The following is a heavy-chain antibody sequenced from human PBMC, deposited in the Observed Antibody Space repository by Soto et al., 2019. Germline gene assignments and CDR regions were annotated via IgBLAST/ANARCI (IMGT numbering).Heavy chain of an antibody. V-gene: IGHV4-59*08. CDR3: ARLWFGEPVDY. J-gene: IGHJ4*02. Sequence: SETLSLTSTVSGGSISSYYWSWIRQPPGKGLEWIGYIYYSGSTNYNPSLRSRVTISLDTSKNQFPLKLSSVTAADTAVYYCARLWFGEPVDYWGQGTLVTVSS. D-gene: IGHD3-10*01. CDR1: GGSISSYY. CDR2: IYYSGST.